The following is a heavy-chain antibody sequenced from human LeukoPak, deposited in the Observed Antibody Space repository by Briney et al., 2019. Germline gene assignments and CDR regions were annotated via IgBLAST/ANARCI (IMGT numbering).Heavy chain of an antibody. D-gene: IGHD1-26*01. CDR3: ARSSWSYDGHFDS. V-gene: IGHV4-59*01. CDR1: GGSISSYY. CDR2: IYYSGST. J-gene: IGHJ4*02. Sequence: SETLSLTCTVSGGSISSYYWSWIRQPPGKGLEWIGYIYYSGSTNYNLSLKSRVIISVDTSKNQFSLNLTSVTAADTAVYYCARSSWSYDGHFDSWGQGTLVTVSS.